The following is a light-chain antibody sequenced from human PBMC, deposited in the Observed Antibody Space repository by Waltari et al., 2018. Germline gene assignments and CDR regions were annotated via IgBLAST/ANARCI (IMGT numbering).Light chain of an antibody. J-gene: IGLJ2*01. CDR3: CSYAGSYTHVV. Sequence: QSALTQPRSVSGSPGQSVTISCPGTSSDGGGYDYVSWYQHHPGKAPKLMICDVTKRPSGVPDRFSGSKSGNTASLTISGLQAEDEADYYCCSYAGSYTHVVFGGGTKLTVL. CDR1: SSDGGGYDY. CDR2: DVT. V-gene: IGLV2-11*01.